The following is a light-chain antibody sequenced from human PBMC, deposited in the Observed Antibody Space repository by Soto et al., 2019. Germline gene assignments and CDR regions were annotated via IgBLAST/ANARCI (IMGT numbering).Light chain of an antibody. CDR1: QTIDSW. CDR2: KAS. Sequence: DIQMTQSPSTLSASVGDRVTITCRASQTIDSWLAWYQQRPGKPPNLLIYKASTLASGVPSRFTGSGCATEFTLTINCLQPAAFETDYCQHDHIYSGTFGQGTKVDIK. CDR3: QHDHIYSGT. J-gene: IGKJ1*01. V-gene: IGKV1-5*03.